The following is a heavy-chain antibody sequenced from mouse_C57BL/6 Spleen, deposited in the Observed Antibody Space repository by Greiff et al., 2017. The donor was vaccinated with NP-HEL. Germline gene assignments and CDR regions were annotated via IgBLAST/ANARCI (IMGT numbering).Heavy chain of an antibody. J-gene: IGHJ1*03. CDR3: ARWGYYGNSLGYFDV. Sequence: QVQLKESGPELVKPGASVKISCKASGYAFSSSWMNWVKQRPGKGLEWIGRIYPGDGDTNYNGKFKGKATLTADKSSSTAYMQLSSLTSEDSAVYFCARWGYYGNSLGYFDVWGTGTTVTVSS. CDR2: IYPGDGDT. D-gene: IGHD2-1*01. CDR1: GYAFSSSW. V-gene: IGHV1-82*01.